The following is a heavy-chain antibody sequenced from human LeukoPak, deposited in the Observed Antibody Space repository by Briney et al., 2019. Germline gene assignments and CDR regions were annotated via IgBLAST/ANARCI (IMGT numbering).Heavy chain of an antibody. Sequence: PGGSLRLSCAASGFTVSANYMTWVRQAPGRGLEWVANIKEDGSEKFYVDSVKGRFTISRDNAKNSLYLQMNSLRAEDTAVYYCASQTHRVGDYTRYFQHWGQGTLVTVSS. V-gene: IGHV3-7*01. D-gene: IGHD4-17*01. CDR3: ASQTHRVGDYTRYFQH. CDR1: GFTVSANY. J-gene: IGHJ1*01. CDR2: IKEDGSEK.